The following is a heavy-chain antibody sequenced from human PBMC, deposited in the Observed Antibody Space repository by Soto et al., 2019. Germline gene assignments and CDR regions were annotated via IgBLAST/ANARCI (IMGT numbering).Heavy chain of an antibody. Sequence: EVQLVESGGGLIQPGGSLRLSCAVSGFTVSNNYMSWVRQAPGKGLEGVSVIYSGGYTAYGDSVKGRFTISRDNSRNTVYLQMNSLRADDTAVYYCARDASYYSLWSGYYPSRNGMDVWGQGTTVTVSS. CDR2: IYSGGYT. V-gene: IGHV3-53*01. J-gene: IGHJ6*02. D-gene: IGHD3-3*01. CDR1: GFTVSNNY. CDR3: ARDASYYSLWSGYYPSRNGMDV.